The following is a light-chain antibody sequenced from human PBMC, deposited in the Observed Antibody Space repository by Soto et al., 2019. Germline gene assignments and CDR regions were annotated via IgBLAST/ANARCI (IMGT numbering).Light chain of an antibody. CDR3: QQYGSSPPAT. CDR1: QNIRSY. V-gene: IGKV3-20*01. J-gene: IGKJ1*01. CDR2: GAS. Sequence: ILMTQFPATPSFSPGERAPPSCRVGQNIRSYLAWYQQKSGQAPRLLIYGASTRAAGIPDRFSGSGSGTDFTLTISRLEPEDFAVYYCQQYGSSPPATFGQGTKVDIK.